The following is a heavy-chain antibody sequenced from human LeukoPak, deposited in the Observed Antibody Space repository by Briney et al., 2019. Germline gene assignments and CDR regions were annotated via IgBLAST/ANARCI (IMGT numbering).Heavy chain of an antibody. CDR1: GGSFSGYY. Sequence: PSETLSLTCAVYGGSFSGYYWSWIRQPPGKGLEWIGEINHSGSTNYNPSLKSRVTISVDTSKNQSSLKLSSVTAADTAVYYCARGDVFRLRYYYYGMDVWGQGTTVTVSS. D-gene: IGHD3-3*01. V-gene: IGHV4-34*01. CDR2: INHSGST. CDR3: ARGDVFRLRYYYYGMDV. J-gene: IGHJ6*02.